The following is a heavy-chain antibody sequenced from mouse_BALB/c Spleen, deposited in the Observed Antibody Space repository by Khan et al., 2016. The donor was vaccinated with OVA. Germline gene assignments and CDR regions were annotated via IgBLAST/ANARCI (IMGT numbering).Heavy chain of an antibody. D-gene: IGHD2-14*01. CDR1: GDSITSGF. CDR2: MIYSGYT. CDR3: ARATYRYAFAY. V-gene: IGHV3-8*02. Sequence: EVKLLESGPSLVQPSQTLSLTCSVTGDSITSGFWSWIRQFPGNKLEYMGYMIYSGYTYYNPSLKGRFSITRHTSKNQYYLQLNAVTTEDTATYYCARATYRYAFAYWGQGTLVTVSA. J-gene: IGHJ3*01.